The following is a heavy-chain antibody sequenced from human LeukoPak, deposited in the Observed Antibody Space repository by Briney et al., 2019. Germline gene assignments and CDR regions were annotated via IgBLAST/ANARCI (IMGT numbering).Heavy chain of an antibody. V-gene: IGHV1-2*02. CDR1: GYTFTGYY. Sequence: ASVKVSCKASGYTFTGYYMHWVRQAPGQGLEWMGWINPNSGGTNYAQKFQGRVTMTRDTSISTACMELSRLRSDDTAVYYCARDPNRYDYIWGSSGTFDYWGQGTLVTVSS. J-gene: IGHJ4*02. CDR3: ARDPNRYDYIWGSSGTFDY. CDR2: INPNSGGT. D-gene: IGHD3-16*01.